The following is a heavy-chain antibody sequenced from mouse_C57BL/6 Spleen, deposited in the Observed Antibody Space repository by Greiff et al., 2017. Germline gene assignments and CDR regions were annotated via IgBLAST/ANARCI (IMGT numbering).Heavy chain of an antibody. J-gene: IGHJ2*01. D-gene: IGHD1-1*01. CDR2: INPNNGGT. V-gene: IGHV1-26*01. CDR3: ARWGIITTVFDY. Sequence: VQLQQSGPELVKPGASVKISCKASGYTFTDYYMNWVKQSHGKSLEWIGDINPNNGGTSYNQKFKGKATLTVDKSSSTAYMELRSLTSEDSAVYYCARWGIITTVFDYWGQGTTLTVSS. CDR1: GYTFTDYY.